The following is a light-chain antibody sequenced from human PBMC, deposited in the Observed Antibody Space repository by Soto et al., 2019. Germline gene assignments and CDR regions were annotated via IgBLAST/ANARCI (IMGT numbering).Light chain of an antibody. V-gene: IGKV1-12*01. Sequence: DIQMTQSPSSVSASVGDRVTITCRASQDISTYLVWYQQKPGTAPNLLISGASSLQSGVPSRFSGSGSGTDFTLTITSLQPEDVATYYCQQANICPLAFGQGTKVELK. CDR1: QDISTY. CDR3: QQANICPLA. CDR2: GAS. J-gene: IGKJ1*01.